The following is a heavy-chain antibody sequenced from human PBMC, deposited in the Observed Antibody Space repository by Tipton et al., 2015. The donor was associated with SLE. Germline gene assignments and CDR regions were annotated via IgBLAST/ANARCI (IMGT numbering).Heavy chain of an antibody. CDR1: GFTFSSYS. V-gene: IGHV3-48*04. CDR2: ISSSSSTI. CDR3: AKAECSGGSCYSGGYYFDY. Sequence: SLRLSCAASGFTFSSYSMNWVRQAPGKGLEWVSYISSSSSTIYYADSVKGRFTISRDNSKNSLYLQMNSLRTEDTALYYCAKAECSGGSCYSGGYYFDYWGQGTLVTVSS. D-gene: IGHD2-15*01. J-gene: IGHJ4*02.